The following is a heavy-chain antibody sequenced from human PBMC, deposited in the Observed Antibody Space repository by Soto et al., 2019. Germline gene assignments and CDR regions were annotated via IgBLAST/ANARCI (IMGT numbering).Heavy chain of an antibody. V-gene: IGHV3-30-3*01. J-gene: IGHJ6*02. CDR3: ARGAYYTVWYYGMDV. CDR1: GFTFSSYA. CDR2: ISYDGSNK. Sequence: QVQLVESGGGVVQPGRSLRLSCAASGFTFSSYAMHWVRQAPGKGLEWVAVISYDGSNKYYADSVKGRFTISRDNSKNTLYLQMNSLRAEDTAVYYCARGAYYTVWYYGMDVWGQGTTVTVSS. D-gene: IGHD1-26*01.